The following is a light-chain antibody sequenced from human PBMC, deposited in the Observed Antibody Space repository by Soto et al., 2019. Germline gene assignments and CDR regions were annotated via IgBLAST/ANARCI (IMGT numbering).Light chain of an antibody. Sequence: SYELTQPPSVSVSPVQTASISSAGEKLGDRYACWYQQKPGQSPVMVISQDSKRPSGIPERFSGSNSGDTATLTISGTQAMDEADYYCQAWDNSLVVFGGGTKLTVL. CDR3: QAWDNSLVV. CDR1: KLGDRY. V-gene: IGLV3-1*01. J-gene: IGLJ2*01. CDR2: QDS.